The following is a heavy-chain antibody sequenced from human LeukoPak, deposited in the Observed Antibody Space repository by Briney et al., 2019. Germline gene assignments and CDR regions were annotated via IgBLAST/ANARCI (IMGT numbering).Heavy chain of an antibody. Sequence: PSETLSLTCAVYGGSFSGYYWSWIRQPPGKGLEWIGEINHSGSTNYNPSLKSRVTISVDTSNNQFSLKLSSVTAADTAVYYCAREDIVVVVAAGSQYNWFDPWGQGTLVTVSS. CDR2: INHSGST. D-gene: IGHD2-15*01. CDR3: AREDIVVVVAAGSQYNWFDP. CDR1: GGSFSGYY. J-gene: IGHJ5*02. V-gene: IGHV4-34*01.